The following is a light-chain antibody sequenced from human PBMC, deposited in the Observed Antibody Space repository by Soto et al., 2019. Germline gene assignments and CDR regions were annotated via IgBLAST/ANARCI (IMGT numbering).Light chain of an antibody. J-gene: IGKJ1*01. CDR3: QHSNSYSDA. V-gene: IGKV1-5*03. Sequence: DIQMTQSPSTLSGSVGDRVTITCRASQTISSWLAWYQQKPGKAPKLLIYKASTLKSGVPSRFSGSGSGTEFTLTISSLQPDDFTTYCCQHSNSYSDAFVQGTKVDIK. CDR2: KAS. CDR1: QTISSW.